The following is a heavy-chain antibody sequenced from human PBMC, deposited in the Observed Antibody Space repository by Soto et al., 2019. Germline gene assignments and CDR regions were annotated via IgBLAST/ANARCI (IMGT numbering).Heavy chain of an antibody. Sequence: PGESLKISCKGSGYSFTTYWIAWVRQMPGKGLEWMGIIYPGDSDTRYSPSFQGQVTISADKSISTASLQWSSLKASDTAMYYCARRGYCSGTTCYKWFDPWGQGTLVTV. D-gene: IGHD2-2*02. CDR3: ARRGYCSGTTCYKWFDP. J-gene: IGHJ5*02. CDR1: GYSFTTYW. CDR2: IYPGDSDT. V-gene: IGHV5-51*01.